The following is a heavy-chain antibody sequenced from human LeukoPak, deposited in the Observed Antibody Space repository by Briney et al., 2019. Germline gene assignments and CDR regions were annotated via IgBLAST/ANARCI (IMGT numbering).Heavy chain of an antibody. CDR3: ARAFSGSYLYNWFDP. Sequence: ASVKVSCKASGYTFTGYYMHWVRQAPGQGLEWMGWINPNSGGTNYAQKFQGRVTMTRDTSISTAYMELSRLRSDDTAVYYCARAFSGSYLYNWFDPWGLGTLVTVSS. D-gene: IGHD1-26*01. CDR2: INPNSGGT. V-gene: IGHV1-2*02. J-gene: IGHJ5*02. CDR1: GYTFTGYY.